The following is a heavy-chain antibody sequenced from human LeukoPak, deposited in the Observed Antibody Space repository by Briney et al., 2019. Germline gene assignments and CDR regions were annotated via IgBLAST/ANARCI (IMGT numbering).Heavy chain of an antibody. CDR2: IIPIFGTA. J-gene: IGHJ6*04. V-gene: IGHV1-69*06. D-gene: IGHD1-1*01. CDR3: ARDAGTTFYYGMHV. CDR1: GGTFSTYT. Sequence: ASVKVACKASGGTFSTYTINWVRQAPGQGLEWLGGIIPIFGTANYAQKFQGRVTITADKSTSTVYMELSSLRSEDTAVYYCARDAGTTFYYGMHVWGKGTTVTVSS.